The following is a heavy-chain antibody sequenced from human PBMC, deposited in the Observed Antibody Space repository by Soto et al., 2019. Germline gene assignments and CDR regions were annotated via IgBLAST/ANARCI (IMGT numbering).Heavy chain of an antibody. CDR2: IIPILGIA. CDR3: ARHHRGMGRTTDFDY. J-gene: IGHJ4*02. V-gene: IGHV1-69*02. D-gene: IGHD3-16*01. CDR1: GGTFSSYT. Sequence: QVQLVQSGAEVKKPGSSVKVSCKASGGTFSSYTISWVRQAPGQGLEWMGRIIPILGIANSAQKFQGRVTSTADKSTSTAYMELRSLRSEDTAVYYCARHHRGMGRTTDFDYWGQGTLVTVSS.